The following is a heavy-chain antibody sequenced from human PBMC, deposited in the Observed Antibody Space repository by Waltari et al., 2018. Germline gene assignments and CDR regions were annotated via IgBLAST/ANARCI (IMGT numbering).Heavy chain of an antibody. D-gene: IGHD6-13*01. CDR2: INHSGST. Sequence: QVQLQQWGAGLLKPSETLSLTCAVYGGSFSGYYWRWIRPPPGKGLEWIGEINHSGSTNYNPSLKSRVTISVDTSKNQFSLKLSSVTAADTAVYYCARGRGSSWLPYAFDIWGQGTMVTVSS. V-gene: IGHV4-34*01. CDR1: GGSFSGYY. J-gene: IGHJ3*02. CDR3: ARGRGSSWLPYAFDI.